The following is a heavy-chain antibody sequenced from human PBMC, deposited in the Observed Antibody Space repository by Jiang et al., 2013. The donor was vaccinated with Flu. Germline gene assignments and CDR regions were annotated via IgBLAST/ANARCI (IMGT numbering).Heavy chain of an antibody. D-gene: IGHD4-17*01. Sequence: VQLLESGGGLVEPGGSLTISCAASGFTFSDYFMIWIRQAPGKGLEWISYMSGSGSSVYYADSVKGRFTISRDNAKKSLFLHMDSLKMEDTAVYYCARGLSDYGDFYFQLVGPGHPG. CDR2: MSGSGSSV. CDR3: ARGLSDYGDFYFQL. CDR1: GFTFSDYF. J-gene: IGHJ1*01. V-gene: IGHV3-11*04.